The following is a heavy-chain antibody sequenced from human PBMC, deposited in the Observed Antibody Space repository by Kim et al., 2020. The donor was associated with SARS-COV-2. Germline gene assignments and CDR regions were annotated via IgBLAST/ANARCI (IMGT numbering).Heavy chain of an antibody. V-gene: IGHV3-72*01. CDR3: ARTFRDIVATRHFDY. Sequence: AASVKGRFTISRDESKNSLYLQRNSLKTEDTAVYYCARTFRDIVATRHFDYWGQGTLVSVSS. D-gene: IGHD5-12*01. J-gene: IGHJ4*02.